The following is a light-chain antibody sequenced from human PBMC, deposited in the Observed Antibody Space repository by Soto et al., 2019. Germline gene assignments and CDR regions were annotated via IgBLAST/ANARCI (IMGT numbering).Light chain of an antibody. V-gene: IGKV3-20*01. CDR1: QSVRSNY. J-gene: IGKJ2*01. CDR3: QHYDGSPRT. CDR2: GVF. Sequence: ETVLTQSPGTVSLYPGERATLSCTTSQSVRSNYLAWYQQKPGQAPRLVVYGVFNRATGIPDRFSGSGYGTDFTLTISGLEPEDSAVYYYQHYDGSPRTFGQGTKLEI.